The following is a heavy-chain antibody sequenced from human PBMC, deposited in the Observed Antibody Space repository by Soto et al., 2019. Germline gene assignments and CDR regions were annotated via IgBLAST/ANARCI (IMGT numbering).Heavy chain of an antibody. CDR3: AKDHLPTTITTPWFDP. J-gene: IGHJ5*02. D-gene: IGHD4-17*01. Sequence: NYERQAPGTDLEWISSISTSSSNVYYADSVKGRFSISRDNYKNTLYLQMNSLRAEDTAVYYCAKDHLPTTITTPWFDPWGQGTLVTVSS. CDR2: ISTSSSNV. V-gene: IGHV3-21*01.